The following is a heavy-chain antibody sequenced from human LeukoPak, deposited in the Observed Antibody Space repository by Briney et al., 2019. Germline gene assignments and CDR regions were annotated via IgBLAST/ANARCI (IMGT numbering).Heavy chain of an antibody. CDR1: GGSFSGYY. CDR2: INHSGST. CDR3: ARLPRKKIIWFGANNAFDI. J-gene: IGHJ3*02. Sequence: SETLSLTCAVYGGSFSGYYWSWIRQPPGKGLEWIGEINHSGSTNYNPSLKSRVTISVDTSKNQFSLKLSSVTAADTAVYYCARLPRKKIIWFGANNAFDIWGQGTMVTVSS. V-gene: IGHV4-34*01. D-gene: IGHD3-10*01.